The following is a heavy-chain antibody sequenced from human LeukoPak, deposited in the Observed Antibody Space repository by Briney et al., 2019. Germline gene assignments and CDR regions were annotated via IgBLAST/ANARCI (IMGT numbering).Heavy chain of an antibody. CDR3: ARRYSFDWLLFDY. V-gene: IGHV4-39*01. CDR1: GGSISSSSYY. Sequence: SETLSLTCTVSGGSISSSSYYWGWIRQPPGKGLEWIGSIYYSGSTYYNPSLKSRVTISVDTSKNQFSLKLSSVTAADTAVYCCARRYSFDWLLFDYWGQGTLVTVSS. D-gene: IGHD3-9*01. J-gene: IGHJ4*02. CDR2: IYYSGST.